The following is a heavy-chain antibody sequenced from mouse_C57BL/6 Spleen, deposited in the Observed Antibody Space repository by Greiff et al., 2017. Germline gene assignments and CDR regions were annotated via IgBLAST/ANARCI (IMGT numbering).Heavy chain of an antibody. Sequence: QVQLQQPGAELVKPGASVKLSCKASGYTFPSYWMQWVKQRPGQGLEWIGEIDPSDSYTNYNQKFKGKATLTVATSSSTAYMQLSSLTSEDSAVYYCARGVLRVWYFGVWGTGTTVTVSS. CDR2: IDPSDSYT. V-gene: IGHV1-50*01. CDR1: GYTFPSYW. D-gene: IGHD1-1*01. CDR3: ARGVLRVWYFGV. J-gene: IGHJ1*03.